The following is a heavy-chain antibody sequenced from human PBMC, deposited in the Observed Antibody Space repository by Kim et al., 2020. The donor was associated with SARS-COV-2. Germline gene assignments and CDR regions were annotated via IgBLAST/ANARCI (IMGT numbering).Heavy chain of an antibody. CDR1: GFTFSSYG. D-gene: IGHD3-10*01. CDR2: ISYDGSNK. Sequence: GGSLRLSCAASGFTFSSYGMHWVRQAPGKGLEWVAVISYDGSNKYYADSVKGRFTISRDNSKNTLYLQMNSLRAEDTAVYYCAKVNSGPWFGELFHYYYYYGMDVWGQGTTVTVSS. J-gene: IGHJ6*02. V-gene: IGHV3-30*18. CDR3: AKVNSGPWFGELFHYYYYYGMDV.